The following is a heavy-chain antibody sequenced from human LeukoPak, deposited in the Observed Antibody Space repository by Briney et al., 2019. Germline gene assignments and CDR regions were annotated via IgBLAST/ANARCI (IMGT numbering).Heavy chain of an antibody. J-gene: IGHJ5*02. CDR1: GYTFTSYY. V-gene: IGHV1-46*01. Sequence: GASVKVSCKASGYTFTSYYLHWVRQAPGQGLEWMGVINPSGGSTSYAQKFQGRVTMTRDMSTSTVYMELSSLRSEDTAVYYCASTQSSGYYGWFDPWGQGTLVTVSS. CDR2: INPSGGST. D-gene: IGHD3-22*01. CDR3: ASTQSSGYYGWFDP.